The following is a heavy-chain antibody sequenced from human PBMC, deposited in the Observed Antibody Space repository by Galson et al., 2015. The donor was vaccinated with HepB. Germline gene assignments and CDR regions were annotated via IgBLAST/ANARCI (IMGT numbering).Heavy chain of an antibody. J-gene: IGHJ4*02. D-gene: IGHD6-19*01. CDR3: TTDLFSWAEQWLVIAY. CDR2: IKSKTDGGTT. Sequence: SLRLSCAASGFTFSNAWMSWVRQAPGKGLEWVGRIKSKTDGGTTDYAAPVKGRFTISRDDSKNTLYLQMNSLKTEDTAVYYCTTDLFSWAEQWLVIAYWGQGTLVTVSS. V-gene: IGHV3-15*01. CDR1: GFTFSNAW.